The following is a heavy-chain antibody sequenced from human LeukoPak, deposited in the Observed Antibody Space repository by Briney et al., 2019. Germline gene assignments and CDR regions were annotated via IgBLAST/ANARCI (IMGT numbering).Heavy chain of an antibody. D-gene: IGHD2-21*01. CDR1: GFTFSSYW. Sequence: GGSLRLSCAASGFTFSSYWMSWARQAPGKGLEWVANIKRDGSEKYYVDSVKGRFTISRDDAKNSLYLQMNSLRVEDTAVYYCARENPNGGDCCDYWGQGTLATVSS. V-gene: IGHV3-7*01. CDR3: ARENPNGGDCCDY. CDR2: IKRDGSEK. J-gene: IGHJ4*02.